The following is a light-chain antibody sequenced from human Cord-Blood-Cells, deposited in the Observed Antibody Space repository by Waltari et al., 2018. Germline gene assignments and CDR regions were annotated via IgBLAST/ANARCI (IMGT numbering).Light chain of an antibody. CDR1: QSISNY. CDR2: AAS. V-gene: IGKV1-33*01. CDR3: QQNYNPPFT. Sequence: DIQMTQSPSSLSASVGDRVTITCRASQSISNYLNWYQQKPGKAPKLLIYAASNLESGVPSRCSGSGSGTDFTFTISSLQPEDIATYYCQQNYNPPFTFGHGTKVEIK. J-gene: IGKJ3*01.